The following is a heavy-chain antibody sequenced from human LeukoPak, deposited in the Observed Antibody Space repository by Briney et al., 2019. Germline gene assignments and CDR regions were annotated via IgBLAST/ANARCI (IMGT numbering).Heavy chain of an antibody. V-gene: IGHV1-46*01. CDR3: ATDLTITFGGVISL. D-gene: IGHD3-16*02. CDR2: IIPILGIA. CDR1: GYTFTSYY. Sequence: ASVKVSCKASGYTFTSYYIDWVRQAPGQGLEWMGRIIPILGIANYAQKFQGRVTMTGDTSTDTAYMELSSLRSEDTAVYYCATDLTITFGGVISLWGQGTLVTVSS. J-gene: IGHJ4*02.